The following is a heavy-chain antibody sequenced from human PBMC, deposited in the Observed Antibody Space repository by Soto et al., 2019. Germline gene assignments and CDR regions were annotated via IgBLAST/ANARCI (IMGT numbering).Heavy chain of an antibody. D-gene: IGHD6-13*01. CDR2: IYHSATT. V-gene: IGHV4-38-2*01. J-gene: IGHJ4*02. CDR1: GFSISSGVY. CDR3: ARGMTPQAY. Sequence: PGTLSLTCYVSGFSISSGVYWAWVRQPPGKGLEWIGAIYHSATTYFNPSLKSRVTMTIDTSKNQFSLSLASVAAADTAMYYCARGMTPQAYWGQGTLVTVSS.